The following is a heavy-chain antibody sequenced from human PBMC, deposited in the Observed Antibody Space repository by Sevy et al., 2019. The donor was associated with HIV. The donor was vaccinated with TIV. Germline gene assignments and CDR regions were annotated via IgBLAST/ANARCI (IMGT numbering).Heavy chain of an antibody. CDR3: ARVGRNYDSSGYYYFDY. CDR1: GYSISSGYY. D-gene: IGHD3-22*01. Sequence: SETLSLTCAVSGYSISSGYYWGWIRQPPGKGLEWIGSIYHSGSTYYNPSLKSRVTISVDTSKNQFSLKLSSVTAADTAVYYCARVGRNYDSSGYYYFDYWGQGTLVTVSS. CDR2: IYHSGST. V-gene: IGHV4-38-2*01. J-gene: IGHJ4*02.